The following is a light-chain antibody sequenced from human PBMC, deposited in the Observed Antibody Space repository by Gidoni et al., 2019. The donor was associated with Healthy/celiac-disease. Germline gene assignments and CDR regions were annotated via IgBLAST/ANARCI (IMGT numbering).Light chain of an antibody. V-gene: IGKV1-NL1*01. CDR2: AAS. CDR1: QGISNS. CDR3: QQYYSTPPT. J-gene: IGKJ1*01. Sequence: IQMTQSPSSLSASVGDSVTITCRASQGISNSLAWYQQKPGKAPKLLLYAASRLESGVPSRFSGSGSGTDYTLTISSQQPEDFATYYCQQYYSTPPTFGEGTKVEIK.